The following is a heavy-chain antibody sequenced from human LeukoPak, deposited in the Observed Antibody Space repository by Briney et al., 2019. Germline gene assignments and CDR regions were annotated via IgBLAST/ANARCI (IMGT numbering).Heavy chain of an antibody. J-gene: IGHJ4*02. CDR3: ARQTNYGDYPDY. V-gene: IGHV1-2*06. Sequence: ASVKVSCRASEYTFTAFYMHWVLQAPGQGLEWMGRVNPNSGATNYAQKFQGRVTMTRDTSISTAYLELSRLRSDDTAVYYCARQTNYGDYPDYWGQGTLVTVSS. D-gene: IGHD4-17*01. CDR2: VNPNSGAT. CDR1: EYTFTAFY.